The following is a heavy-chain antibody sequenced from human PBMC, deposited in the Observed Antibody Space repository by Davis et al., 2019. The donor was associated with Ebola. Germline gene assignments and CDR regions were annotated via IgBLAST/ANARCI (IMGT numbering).Heavy chain of an antibody. J-gene: IGHJ4*02. D-gene: IGHD4-11*01. CDR1: GYSFITYA. CDR2: INPGNQET. V-gene: IGHV1-3*01. CDR3: ARLDYSGHYFDY. Sequence: ASVKVSCKASGYSFITYAMHWVRQAPGQRLEWMGWINPGNQETMYSERFQGRVTISSDTSATTIDVGLSSLTSEDTAVYFCARLDYSGHYFDYWGQGTLVTVSS.